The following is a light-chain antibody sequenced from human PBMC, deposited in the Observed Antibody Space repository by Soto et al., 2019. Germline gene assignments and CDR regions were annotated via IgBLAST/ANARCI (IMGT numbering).Light chain of an antibody. V-gene: IGLV1-51*01. J-gene: IGLJ2*01. CDR3: GAWDSRLRGVV. CDR1: SSNIGDNY. Sequence: QSVLTQPPSVSAAPGQKVTISCSGSSSNIGDNYVSWYQQLPGTAPKLLIYDNNKRPSGIADRFSGSKSGTSATLGITGLQTGDEADYYCGAWDSRLRGVVFGRGTKLTVL. CDR2: DNN.